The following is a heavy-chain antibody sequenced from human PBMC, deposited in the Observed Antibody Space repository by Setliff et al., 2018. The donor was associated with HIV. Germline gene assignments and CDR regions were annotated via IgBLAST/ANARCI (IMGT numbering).Heavy chain of an antibody. CDR3: RAGYSSSSTPTELTAFDY. D-gene: IGHD6-6*01. CDR1: GFTFSNAW. J-gene: IGHJ4*02. V-gene: IGHV3-15*07. Sequence: GGSLRLSCAASGFTFSNAWMNWVRQAPGKGLEWVGRIKSKTDGGTTDYAAPVKGRFTISRDDSKNTLYLQMNSLKTEDTAVYYCRAGYSSSSTPTELTAFDYWGQGTLVTVSS. CDR2: IKSKTDGGTT.